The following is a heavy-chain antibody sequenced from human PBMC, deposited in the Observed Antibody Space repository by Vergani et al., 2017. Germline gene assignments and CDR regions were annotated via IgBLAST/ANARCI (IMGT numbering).Heavy chain of an antibody. V-gene: IGHV3-9*01. CDR1: GFTFDDYA. Sequence: EVQLVESGGGLVQPGRSLRLSCAASGFTFDDYAMHWVRQAPGKGLEWVSGISWNSGSIGYADSVKGRFTISRDNAKNSLYLQMNSLRAEDTAVYYCARKLPFDYWGQGTLVTVSS. CDR2: ISWNSGSI. CDR3: ARKLPFDY. J-gene: IGHJ4*02. D-gene: IGHD2-15*01.